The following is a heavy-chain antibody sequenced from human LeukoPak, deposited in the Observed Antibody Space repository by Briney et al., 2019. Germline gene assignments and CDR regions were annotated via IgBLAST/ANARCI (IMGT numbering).Heavy chain of an antibody. J-gene: IGHJ4*02. CDR2: ISYDGSNK. V-gene: IGHV3-30*18. Sequence: GGSLRLSCAASAFTFSTDGMHWVRQAPGKGLEWVAVISYDGSNKYYGDSVKGRFTISRDNSNNILYLQMNSLRAEDTAVYYCAKDLRSSSPNWFDYWGQGTLVTVSS. CDR1: AFTFSTDG. CDR3: AKDLRSSSPNWFDY. D-gene: IGHD6-6*01.